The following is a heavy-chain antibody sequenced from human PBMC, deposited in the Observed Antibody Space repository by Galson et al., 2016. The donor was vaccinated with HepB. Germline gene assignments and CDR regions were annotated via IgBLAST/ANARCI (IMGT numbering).Heavy chain of an antibody. V-gene: IGHV4-4*02. CDR1: GGSISSSNW. CDR3: ARDFSSGWFGVEMDV. Sequence: SETLSLTCTVSGGSISSSNWWTWVRQPPGKGLKWIGEIYHSGSTNYNPSLESRVTISVDKSKNQFFLKLRSVTAADTAVYFCARDFSSGWFGVEMDVWGQGTTVTVSS. CDR2: IYHSGST. J-gene: IGHJ6*02. D-gene: IGHD6-19*01.